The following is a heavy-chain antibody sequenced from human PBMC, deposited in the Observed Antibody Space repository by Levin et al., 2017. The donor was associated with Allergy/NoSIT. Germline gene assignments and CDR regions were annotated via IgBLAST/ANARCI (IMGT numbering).Heavy chain of an antibody. CDR1: GFTFSSYS. V-gene: IGHV3-48*01. CDR2: ISSSSSTI. D-gene: IGHD3-9*01. Sequence: TGGSLRLSCAASGFTFSSYSMNWVRQAPGKGLEWVSYISSSSSTIYYADSVKGRFTISRDNAKNSLYLQMNSLRAEDTAVYYCARDDYDILTGYYTHDAFDIWGQGTMVTVSS. CDR3: ARDDYDILTGYYTHDAFDI. J-gene: IGHJ3*02.